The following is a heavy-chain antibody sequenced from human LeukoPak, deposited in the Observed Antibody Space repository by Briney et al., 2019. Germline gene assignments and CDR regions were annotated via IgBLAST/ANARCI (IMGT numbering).Heavy chain of an antibody. D-gene: IGHD1-1*01. CDR2: IIPILGIA. CDR3: ARAQGYMIDY. Sequence: SVKVSCKASGYTFNTYAITWVRQAPGQGLEWMGRIIPILGIANYAQKFQGRVTITADKSTSTAYMELSSLRSEDTAVYYCARAQGYMIDYWGQGTLVTVSS. J-gene: IGHJ4*02. CDR1: GYTFNTYA. V-gene: IGHV1-69*04.